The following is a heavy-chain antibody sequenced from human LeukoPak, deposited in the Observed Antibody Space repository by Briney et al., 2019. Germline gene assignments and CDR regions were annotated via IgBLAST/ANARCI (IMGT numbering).Heavy chain of an antibody. Sequence: LTGGSLRLSCAASGFTLSSYWMHWVRQAPGKGLVWVSRINSDGSSTRYADSVKGRFTISRDNAKNTLYLQMNSLRAEDTAVYYCARAGGYSGYDGFDYWGQGTLVTVSS. D-gene: IGHD5-12*01. CDR2: INSDGSST. J-gene: IGHJ4*02. CDR3: ARAGGYSGYDGFDY. CDR1: GFTLSSYW. V-gene: IGHV3-74*01.